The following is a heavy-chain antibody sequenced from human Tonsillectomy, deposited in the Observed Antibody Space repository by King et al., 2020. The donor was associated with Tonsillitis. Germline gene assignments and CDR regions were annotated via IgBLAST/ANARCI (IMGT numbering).Heavy chain of an antibody. CDR1: GFTFSNYE. CDR2: ISGSGSTI. J-gene: IGHJ4*02. D-gene: IGHD3-10*01. V-gene: IGHV3-48*03. Sequence: VQLVESGGGLVQPGGSLRLSCAASGFTFSNYEMNWVRQAPGKGLEWLSYISGSGSTILYADSVKGRFTISRDNAKHSLFLQMNSLRAEDTAVYYCARTMTTGVYFDYWGQGTLVTVSS. CDR3: ARTMTTGVYFDY.